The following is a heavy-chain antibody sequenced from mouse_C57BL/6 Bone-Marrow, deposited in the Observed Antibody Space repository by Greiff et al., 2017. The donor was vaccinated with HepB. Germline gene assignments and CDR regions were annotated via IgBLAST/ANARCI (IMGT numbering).Heavy chain of an antibody. D-gene: IGHD2-4*01. V-gene: IGHV1-82*01. CDR2: IYPGDGDT. J-gene: IGHJ4*01. CDR3: ARRLCDYDGRD. Sequence: QVQLQQSGPELVKPGASVKISCKASGYAFSSSWMNWVKQRPGKGLEWIGRIYPGDGDTNYNGKFKGKATLTADKSSSTAYMQLSSLTSEDSAVYFCARRLCDYDGRDWGQGTSVTVSS. CDR1: GYAFSSSW.